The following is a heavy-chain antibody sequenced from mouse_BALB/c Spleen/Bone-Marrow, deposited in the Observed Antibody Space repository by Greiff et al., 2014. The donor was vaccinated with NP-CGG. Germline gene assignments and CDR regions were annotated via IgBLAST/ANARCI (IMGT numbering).Heavy chain of an antibody. D-gene: IGHD2-1*01. CDR1: GFTFTDYC. CDR3: ARDKNYGSYWYFDV. Sequence: DVQLQESGGGLVQPGGSLRLSCATSGFTFTDYCMSWVRQPPGKALEWLGFIRNKANGYTTEYSASVKGRFTISRDNSQSILYLQMNTLRAEDSATYYCARDKNYGSYWYFDVWGAGTTVTVSS. J-gene: IGHJ1*01. CDR2: IRNKANGYTT. V-gene: IGHV7-3*02.